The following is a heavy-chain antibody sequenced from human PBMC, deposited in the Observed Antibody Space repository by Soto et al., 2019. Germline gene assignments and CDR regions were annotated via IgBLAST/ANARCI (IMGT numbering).Heavy chain of an antibody. Sequence: QITLKESGPTLVKPTQTLTLTCTFSGFPLSTSGVGVGWIRQPPGKALEWLALNYWDDDKRYSPSLKSRLTIAKDTSKNQVVLTMTNMDPVDTATYYCAHSLIGYYYDSSGSNWFDPWGQGTLVTVSS. CDR2: NYWDDDK. CDR1: GFPLSTSGVG. CDR3: AHSLIGYYYDSSGSNWFDP. D-gene: IGHD3-22*01. J-gene: IGHJ5*02. V-gene: IGHV2-5*02.